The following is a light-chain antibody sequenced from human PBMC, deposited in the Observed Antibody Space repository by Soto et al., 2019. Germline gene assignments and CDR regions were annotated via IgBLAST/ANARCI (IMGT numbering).Light chain of an antibody. V-gene: IGLV2-14*03. CDR3: SSYTSTYSLV. J-gene: IGLJ1*01. CDR2: DVN. Sequence: QSALTQPASVSGSPGQSVTISCTGTIDDIGAYDYVSWYQQRPGSAPQLIIYDVNNRPSGTSHRFSDSKSVHTAYLTISGLQSDDEATYHCSSYTSTYSLVFGTGTKLTVL. CDR1: IDDIGAYDY.